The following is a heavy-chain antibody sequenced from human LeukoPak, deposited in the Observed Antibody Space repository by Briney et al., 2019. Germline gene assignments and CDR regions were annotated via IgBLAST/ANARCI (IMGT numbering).Heavy chain of an antibody. J-gene: IGHJ4*02. Sequence: SETLSLTCAVYGGSFSGYYWSWIRQPPGKGLEWIGEIDHSGRTNSNASLKSRGTLSVDMSKNQFSLRLSSVTAANTAVYYCARKSVVTAGRKPYDFWDQGTLVTVSP. CDR3: ARKSVVTAGRKPYDF. CDR1: GGSFSGYY. V-gene: IGHV4-34*01. CDR2: IDHSGRT. D-gene: IGHD2-2*01.